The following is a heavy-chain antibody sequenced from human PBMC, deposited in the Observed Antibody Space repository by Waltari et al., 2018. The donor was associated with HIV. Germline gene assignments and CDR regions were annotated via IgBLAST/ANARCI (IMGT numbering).Heavy chain of an antibody. CDR3: ARHLTPTVTTRPVRLGFDP. V-gene: IGHV5-51*01. CDR1: GYSFTSYW. CDR2: IYPGDSDT. D-gene: IGHD4-17*01. Sequence: EVQLVQSGAEVKKPGESLKISCKGSGYSFTSYWIGWVRQMPGKGREWMGIIYPGDSDTRYSPSFQGQVTISADKSISTAYLQWSSLKASDTAMYYCARHLTPTVTTRPVRLGFDPWGQGTLVTVSS. J-gene: IGHJ5*02.